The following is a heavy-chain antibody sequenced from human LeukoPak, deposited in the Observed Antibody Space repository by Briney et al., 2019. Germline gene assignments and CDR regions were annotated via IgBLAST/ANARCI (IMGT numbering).Heavy chain of an antibody. CDR1: GFTFSSYS. V-gene: IGHV3-21*01. CDR2: ISSSSSYI. J-gene: IGHJ4*02. Sequence: PGGPLRLSCAASGFTFSSYSMNWVRQAPGKGPEWVSSISSSSSYIYYADSVKGRFTISRDNAKNSLYLQMNSLRAEDTAVYYCARVEAMGLIDYWGQGTLVTVSS. D-gene: IGHD5-18*01. CDR3: ARVEAMGLIDY.